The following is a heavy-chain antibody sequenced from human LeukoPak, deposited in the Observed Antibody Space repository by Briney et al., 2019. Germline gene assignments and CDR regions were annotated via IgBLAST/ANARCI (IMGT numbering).Heavy chain of an antibody. D-gene: IGHD2-15*01. CDR3: ARTRCTGGSCYDY. CDR2: ISTYNGDT. CDR1: GYNFNSYG. Sequence: TSVKVSCKASGYNFNSYGISWVRQAPGQGHEWLGWISTYNGDTKYAEKLQGRVTMTTDTSTTTAYMELTSLTSDDTAMYYCARTRCTGGSCYDYWGQGTLVTVSS. J-gene: IGHJ4*02. V-gene: IGHV1-18*01.